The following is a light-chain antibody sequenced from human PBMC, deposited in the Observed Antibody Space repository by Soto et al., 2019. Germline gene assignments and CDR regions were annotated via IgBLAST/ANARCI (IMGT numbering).Light chain of an antibody. CDR1: NIGSKS. J-gene: IGLJ2*01. CDR3: QVWDSSSDHPGVV. Sequence: SYELTQPPSVSVAPGKTARITCGGNNIGSKSVHWYQQKPGQAPVLVIYYDSDRPSGIPERFSGYNSGNTATLTISRVEAGDEADYYCQVWDSSSDHPGVVFGGGTKLTVL. CDR2: YDS. V-gene: IGLV3-21*04.